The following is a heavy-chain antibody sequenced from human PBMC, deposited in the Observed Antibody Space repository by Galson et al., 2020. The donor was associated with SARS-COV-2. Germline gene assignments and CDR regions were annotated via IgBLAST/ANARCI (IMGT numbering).Heavy chain of an antibody. CDR2: ITHSGST. CDR3: ARETCSSTSCFGAYYYAMDV. J-gene: IGHJ6*01. CDR1: GESLSGYY. Sequence: SETLSLTCGVSGESLSGYYWTWIRQPPGKGLEWIGEITHSGSTKYNPSLKSRVTISIDTSENQFSLKLSSMTAADTAVYYCARETCSSTSCFGAYYYAMDVGGKGPRSPSPQ. D-gene: IGHD2-2*01. V-gene: IGHV4-34*01.